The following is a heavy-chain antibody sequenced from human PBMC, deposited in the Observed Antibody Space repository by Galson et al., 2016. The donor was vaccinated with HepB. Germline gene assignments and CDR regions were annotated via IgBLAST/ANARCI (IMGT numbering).Heavy chain of an antibody. CDR2: IGSGTDSETT. Sequence: SLRLSCAASGFTFNNAWMSWVRQAPGKGLEWVGRIGSGTDSETTEYAAPVKGRFIISRDDSKNTLYLQMNDLKTEDTALYFCTTDPPHPICWGQGTLVTVPS. CDR1: GFTFNNAW. V-gene: IGHV3-15*04. CDR3: TTDPPHPIC. J-gene: IGHJ4*02.